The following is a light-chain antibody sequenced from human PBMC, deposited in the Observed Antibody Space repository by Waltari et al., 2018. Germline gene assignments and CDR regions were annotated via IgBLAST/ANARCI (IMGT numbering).Light chain of an antibody. CDR1: QSISSY. J-gene: IGKJ1*01. CDR2: AAS. V-gene: IGKV1-39*01. CDR3: QQSYSTPPWT. Sequence: IQMTQSPSSLSASVGDRVTITFRASQSISSYLNCYQQKPGKAPKLLIYAASSLQSGVPSRFSGSGSGTDFTLTISSLQPEDFATYYCQQSYSTPPWTFGQGTKVEIK.